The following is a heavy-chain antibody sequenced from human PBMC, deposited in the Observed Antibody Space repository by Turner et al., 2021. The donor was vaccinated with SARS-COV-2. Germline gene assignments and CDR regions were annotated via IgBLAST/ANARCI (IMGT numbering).Heavy chain of an antibody. J-gene: IGHJ6*02. D-gene: IGHD4-4*01. CDR3: ATEMTTVTLYYYYGMDV. CDR1: GGSISSSSYY. Sequence: QLQLQESGPGLVKPSETLSLTCTVSGGSISSSSYYWGWIRQPPGKGLEWIGSIYYSGSTYYNPSLKSRVTISVDTSKNQFTLKLRSVTAADTAVYYCATEMTTVTLYYYYGMDVWGQGTTVTVSS. V-gene: IGHV4-39*01. CDR2: IYYSGST.